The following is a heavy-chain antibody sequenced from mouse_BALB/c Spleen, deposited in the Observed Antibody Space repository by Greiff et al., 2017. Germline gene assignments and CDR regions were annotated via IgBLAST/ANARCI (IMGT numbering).Heavy chain of an antibody. J-gene: IGHJ3*01. CDR2: ISDGGSYT. CDR1: GFTFSDYY. CDR3: ARERGGTDDAWCAY. D-gene: IGHD1-1*01. V-gene: IGHV5-4*02. Sequence: EVHLVESGGGLVKPGGSLKLSCAASGFTFSDYYMYWVRQTPEKRLEWVATISDGGSYTYYPDSVKGRFTISRDNAKNNLYLQMSSLKSEDTAMYYFARERGGTDDAWCAYWGQGTLVTVSA.